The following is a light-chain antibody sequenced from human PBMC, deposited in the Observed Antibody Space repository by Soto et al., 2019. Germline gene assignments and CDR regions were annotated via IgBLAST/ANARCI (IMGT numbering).Light chain of an antibody. V-gene: IGKV1-5*01. CDR3: QQSCSTPRT. J-gene: IGKJ1*01. CDR1: QTISSW. Sequence: DIPMTQSPSTLSGSLGDRLTITCRASQTISSWLAWYQQKPGKAPKLLIYAASSLESGVPSRFSGSGSGTEFTLTISSLQPDDFATYYCQQSCSTPRTFGQGTKVDIK. CDR2: AAS.